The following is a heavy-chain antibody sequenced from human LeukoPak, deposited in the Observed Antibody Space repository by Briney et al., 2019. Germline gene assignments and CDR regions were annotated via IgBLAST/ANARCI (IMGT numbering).Heavy chain of an antibody. CDR1: GFTFSSYS. Sequence: GGSLRLSCAASGFTFSSYSMNWVRQAPGKGLEWVSSISSSSSYIYYADSVKGRFTISRDNAKNSLYLQMNSLRAEDTAVYYCARDGGYCSGGSCYGGGMDVWGQGTTVTVSS. J-gene: IGHJ6*02. V-gene: IGHV3-21*01. CDR2: ISSSSSYI. CDR3: ARDGGYCSGGSCYGGGMDV. D-gene: IGHD2-15*01.